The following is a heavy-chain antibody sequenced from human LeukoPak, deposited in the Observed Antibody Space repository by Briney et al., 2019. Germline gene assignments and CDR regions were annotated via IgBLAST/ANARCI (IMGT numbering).Heavy chain of an antibody. CDR1: GGTFSSYA. V-gene: IGHV1-69*05. J-gene: IGHJ4*02. Sequence: ASVKVSCKASGGTFSSYAISWVRQAPGQGLEWMGGIIPIFGTTNYAQKLQGRVTMTTDTSTSTAYMELRSLRSDDTAVYYCARGSGYSYGYGFDYWGQGTLVTVSS. D-gene: IGHD5-18*01. CDR2: IIPIFGTT. CDR3: ARGSGYSYGYGFDY.